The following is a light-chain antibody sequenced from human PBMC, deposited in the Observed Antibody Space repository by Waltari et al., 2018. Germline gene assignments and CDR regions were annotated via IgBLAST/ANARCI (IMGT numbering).Light chain of an antibody. CDR3: QVWDSSSDLSYVV. Sequence: SYVLTQPPSVSVAPGQTARITCGGNNIGSKSVHWYQQKPGQAPVLVVYDDSYRPSGIPERFSGSNSGNTATLTISRVEAGDEAEYYCQVWDSSSDLSYVVFGGGTKLTVL. CDR2: DDS. CDR1: NIGSKS. J-gene: IGLJ2*01. V-gene: IGLV3-21*02.